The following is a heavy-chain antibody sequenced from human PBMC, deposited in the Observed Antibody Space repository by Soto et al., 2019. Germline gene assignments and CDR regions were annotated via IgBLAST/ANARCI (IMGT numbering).Heavy chain of an antibody. J-gene: IGHJ6*02. V-gene: IGHV3-21*01. CDR3: ERGSGAEAGDGMDV. Sequence: PGWSLRLSCAASGFTFSSYSMNWVRQAPGKGLEWVSSISSSSSYIYYADSVKGRFTISRDNAKNSLYLQMNSLRAEDTAVYYCERGSGAEAGDGMDVWGQGTTVTVSS. CDR1: GFTFSSYS. D-gene: IGHD6-13*01. CDR2: ISSSSSYI.